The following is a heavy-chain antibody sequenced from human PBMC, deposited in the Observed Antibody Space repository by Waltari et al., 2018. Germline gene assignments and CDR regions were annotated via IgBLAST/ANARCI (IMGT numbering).Heavy chain of an antibody. CDR3: ARLYCSGGSCYDY. CDR2: INPSGGST. CDR1: GYTFTSYY. V-gene: IGHV1-46*01. J-gene: IGHJ4*02. Sequence: QVQLVQSGAEVKKPGASVTVSCKASGYTFTSYYMHWVRQAPGPGLEWMGIINPSGGSTSDEQKFQGRVTMTRDTSTSTVYMELSSLRSEDTAVYYCARLYCSGGSCYDYWCQGTLVTVSS. D-gene: IGHD2-15*01.